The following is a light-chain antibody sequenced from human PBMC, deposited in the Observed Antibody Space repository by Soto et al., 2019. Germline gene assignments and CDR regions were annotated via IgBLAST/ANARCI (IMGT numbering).Light chain of an antibody. J-gene: IGKJ1*01. V-gene: IGKV1-39*01. Sequence: DIEMTQSPSSLSASVGDRVTITCRASQSIIIYLNWYHHKPLQSPKLLIRGASTRPTGIPARFSGGGSGEDFIPTSSSLQPDDGATYCRQQSYRTPLTFGQGTKVDIK. CDR2: GAS. CDR3: QQSYRTPLT. CDR1: QSIIIY.